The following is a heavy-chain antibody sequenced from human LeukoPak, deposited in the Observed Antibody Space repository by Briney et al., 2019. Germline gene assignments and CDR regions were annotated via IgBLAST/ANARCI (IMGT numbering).Heavy chain of an antibody. CDR2: ISSSSSTI. D-gene: IGHD1-26*01. J-gene: IGHJ5*02. V-gene: IGHV3-48*01. CDR1: GFSFSSYS. CDR3: ARPRVGATGWFDP. Sequence: GGSLRLSCAASGFSFSSYSMNWVRQAPGKGLEWVSYISSSSSTIYYADSVKGRFTISRDNAKNSLYLQMNSLRAEDTAVYYCARPRVGATGWFDPWGQGTLVTVSS.